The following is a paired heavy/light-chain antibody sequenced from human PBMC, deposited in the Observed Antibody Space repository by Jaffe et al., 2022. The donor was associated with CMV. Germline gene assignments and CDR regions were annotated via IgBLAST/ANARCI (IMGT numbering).Heavy chain of an antibody. Sequence: QVQLVESGGGLVKPGGSLRLSCTASEFTVSDNYMSWIRQAPGKGLEWVSYITSSGNSWYHTDSVKGRFTISRDNAKNSLFLQMNSLRVEDTAVYYCAGRVGGSGGWYFDVWGRGTLVTVSS. D-gene: IGHD1-26*01. CDR3: AGRVGGSGGWYFDV. J-gene: IGHJ2*01. CDR1: EFTVSDNY. V-gene: IGHV3-11*01. CDR2: ITSSGNSW.
Light chain of an antibody. V-gene: IGKV2-29*02. Sequence: DIVMTQAPLSLSVTPGQPASISCKSSQSLLFSDGKTYLSWYLQKPGQSPQLLIYEVSSRFSGVPDRFSGSGSGTDFTLRISRVEAEDVGVYYCMQGVDRFTFGPGTKVEIK. CDR2: EVS. J-gene: IGKJ3*01. CDR3: MQGVDRFT. CDR1: QSLLFSDGKTY.